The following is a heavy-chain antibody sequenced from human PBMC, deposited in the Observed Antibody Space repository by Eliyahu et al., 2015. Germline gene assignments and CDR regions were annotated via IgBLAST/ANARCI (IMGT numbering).Heavy chain of an antibody. J-gene: IGHJ4*02. CDR2: INHSGST. D-gene: IGHD3-16*02. CDR1: GGSFSGYY. Sequence: QVQLQQWGAGLLKPSETLSLTCAVYGGSFSGYYWSWIRQPPGKGLEWIGEINHSGSTNYNPSLKSRVTISVDTSKNQFSLKLSSVTAADTAVYYCARTRDRRITFGGVIVKWDYFDYWGQGTLVTVSS. CDR3: ARTRDRRITFGGVIVKWDYFDY. V-gene: IGHV4-34*01.